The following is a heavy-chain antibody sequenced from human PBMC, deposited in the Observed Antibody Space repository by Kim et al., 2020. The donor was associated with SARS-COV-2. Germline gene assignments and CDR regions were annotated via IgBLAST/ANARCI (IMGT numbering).Heavy chain of an antibody. V-gene: IGHV3-21*01. CDR1: GFTFSSYS. Sequence: GGSLRLSCAASGFTFSSYSMNWVRQAPGKGLEWVSSISSSSSYIYYADSVKGRFTISRDNAKNSLYLQMNSLRAEDTAVYYCARAWPGDGYNLPFPPDYWGQGTLVTVSS. CDR3: ARAWPGDGYNLPFPPDY. J-gene: IGHJ4*02. CDR2: ISSSSSYI. D-gene: IGHD5-12*01.